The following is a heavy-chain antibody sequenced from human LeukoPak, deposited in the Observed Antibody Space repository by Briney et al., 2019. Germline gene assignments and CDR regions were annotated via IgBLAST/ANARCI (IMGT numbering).Heavy chain of an antibody. CDR2: LNQDGSEK. Sequence: GGSLRLSCAASGLTFSSHWMNWVRQAPGKGLEWVANLNQDGSEKYYGDSVKGRFTISRDNTKNSLYLQMNSLRAEDTAVYYCARDPDMVRGVNFDYWGQGTLVTVSS. CDR3: ARDPDMVRGVNFDY. D-gene: IGHD3-10*01. J-gene: IGHJ4*02. V-gene: IGHV3-7*03. CDR1: GLTFSSHW.